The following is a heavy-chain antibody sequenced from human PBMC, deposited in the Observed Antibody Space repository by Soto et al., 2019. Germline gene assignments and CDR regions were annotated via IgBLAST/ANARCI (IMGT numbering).Heavy chain of an antibody. CDR3: ANSAGLWFGELFEWFDP. CDR2: ISGSGGST. Sequence: GGSLRLSCAASGFTFSSYAMSWVRQAPGKGLEWVSAISGSGGSTYYADSVKGRFTISRDNSKNTLYLQMNSLRAEDTAVYYCANSAGLWFGELFEWFDPWGQGTLVTVSS. V-gene: IGHV3-23*01. J-gene: IGHJ5*02. D-gene: IGHD3-10*01. CDR1: GFTFSSYA.